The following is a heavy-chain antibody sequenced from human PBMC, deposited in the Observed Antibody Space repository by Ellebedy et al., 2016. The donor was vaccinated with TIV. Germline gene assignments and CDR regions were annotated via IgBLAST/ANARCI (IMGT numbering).Heavy chain of an antibody. V-gene: IGHV2-70*11. CDR3: ARIRGGYSSGWYLDY. Sequence: SGPTLVKPTQTLTLTCTFSGFLLSTSGMCVSWIRQPPGKALEWLARIDWDDDKYYRTSLKTRLTISKDTSNNQVVLTMTNMDPVDTATYYCARIRGGYSSGWYLDYWGQGTLVTVSS. CDR1: GFLLSTSGMC. J-gene: IGHJ4*02. D-gene: IGHD6-19*01. CDR2: IDWDDDK.